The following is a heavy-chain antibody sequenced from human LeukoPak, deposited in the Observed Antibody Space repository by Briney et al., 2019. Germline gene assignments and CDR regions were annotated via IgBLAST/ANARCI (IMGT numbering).Heavy chain of an antibody. CDR2: ISWNSGSI. CDR1: GFTFDDYA. J-gene: IGHJ3*02. D-gene: IGHD1-26*01. Sequence: GGSLRLSCAASGFTFDDYAMHWVRQAPGKGLEWVSGISWNSGSIGYADSVKGRFTISRDNAKNSLYLQMNSLRAEDTALYYCAKGPGGSYSGHTNAFDIWGQETMVTVSS. V-gene: IGHV3-9*01. CDR3: AKGPGGSYSGHTNAFDI.